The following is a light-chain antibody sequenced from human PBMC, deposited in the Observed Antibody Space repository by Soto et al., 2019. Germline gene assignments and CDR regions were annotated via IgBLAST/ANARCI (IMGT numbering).Light chain of an antibody. CDR1: SSNIGINY. CDR3: AAWDDSLSALV. J-gene: IGLJ3*02. CDR2: RDN. Sequence: QSVLTQPPSASGTPGQRVTISCSGSSSNIGINYVFWYQHLPGTAPKLLIYRDNRWPSGVPDRFSGSKSGTSASLAISGLRSEDEADYYCAAWDDSLSALVFGGGTKLTVL. V-gene: IGLV1-47*01.